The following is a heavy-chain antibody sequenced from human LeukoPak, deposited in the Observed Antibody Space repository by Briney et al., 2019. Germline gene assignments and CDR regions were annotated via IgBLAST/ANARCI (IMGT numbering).Heavy chain of an antibody. D-gene: IGHD6-19*01. V-gene: IGHV4-59*01. CDR2: IYYSGST. CDR3: ARDRYSSGWYGGTDY. CDR1: GGSISSYY. Sequence: SETLSLTCTVSGGSISSYYWSWIRQPPGKGLEWIGYIYYSGSTNHNPSLKSRVTISVDTSKNQFSLKLSSVTAADTAVYYCARDRYSSGWYGGTDYWGQGTLVTVSS. J-gene: IGHJ4*02.